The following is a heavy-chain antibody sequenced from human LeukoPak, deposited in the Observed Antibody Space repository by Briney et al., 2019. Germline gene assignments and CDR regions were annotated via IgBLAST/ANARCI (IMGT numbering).Heavy chain of an antibody. J-gene: IGHJ5*02. Sequence: PGGSLRLSCVASGFTFSSSAFHWVRQAPGKGLDWVALISYDGSNNYYADSVKGRFTISRDNTRGTLYLQMDSLRADDTAVYYCAKGSYTTGWYNYRDLWGQGTLVTVSS. D-gene: IGHD6-19*01. CDR1: GFTFSSSA. CDR2: ISYDGSNN. CDR3: AKGSYTTGWYNYRDL. V-gene: IGHV3-30*18.